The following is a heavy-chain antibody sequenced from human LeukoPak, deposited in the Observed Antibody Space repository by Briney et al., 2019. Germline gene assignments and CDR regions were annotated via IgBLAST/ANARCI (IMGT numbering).Heavy chain of an antibody. D-gene: IGHD3-10*01. CDR1: GYTFTGYY. CDR2: INPDSGGT. J-gene: IGHJ4*02. CDR3: ARGHHYFVSGSYYNF. V-gene: IGHV1-2*02. Sequence: ASVKVSCKASGYTFTGYYIFWVRQAPGQGLEWMGWINPDSGGTNYAQKFQGRVTMTRDTSISTAYMALSRLTSDDTAVFYCARGHHYFVSGSYYNFWGQGTLVTVSS.